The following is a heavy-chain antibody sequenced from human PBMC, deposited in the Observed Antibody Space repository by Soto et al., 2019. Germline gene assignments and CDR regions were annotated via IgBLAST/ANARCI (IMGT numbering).Heavy chain of an antibody. D-gene: IGHD6-13*01. V-gene: IGHV1-8*01. Sequence: QVQLVQSGAEVKKPGASVKVSCKASGYTFTSYDINWVRQATGQGLEWMGWMNPNNGNTGYAQKFQGRVTMTRDTSISTAYMELRSLRSEDTAVYYCARVEIAAPGPFYYGMDVWGQGTTVTVSS. CDR2: MNPNNGNT. CDR1: GYTFTSYD. J-gene: IGHJ6*02. CDR3: ARVEIAAPGPFYYGMDV.